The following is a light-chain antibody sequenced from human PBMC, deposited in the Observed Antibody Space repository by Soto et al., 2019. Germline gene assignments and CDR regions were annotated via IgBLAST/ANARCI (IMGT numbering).Light chain of an antibody. Sequence: QSVLTQPPSVSGSPGQSVTISCTGTSSDVGGYNRVSWYQQPPGKAPKLLIYDVSNRPSGGSTRFSGSKSGNTASLTISEVQAEDEAYYYCTPYATGSDSVFGPGTKFTVL. CDR2: DVS. V-gene: IGLV2-18*02. CDR3: TPYATGSDSV. J-gene: IGLJ1*01. CDR1: SSDVGGYNR.